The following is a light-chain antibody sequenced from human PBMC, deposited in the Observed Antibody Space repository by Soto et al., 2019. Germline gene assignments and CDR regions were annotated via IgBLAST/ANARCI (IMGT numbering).Light chain of an antibody. V-gene: IGLV2-23*01. Sequence: QSVLTQPASVSGSPGQSITISCTGSNSDIGNYNLVSWYQQHPGKAPKLIIYEGIKRPSGVSNRFFGSKSGNTASLTISGLQPEDEADYYCSSYAGSRVLFGGGTKLTVL. CDR2: EGI. CDR3: SSYAGSRVL. J-gene: IGLJ2*01. CDR1: NSDIGNYNL.